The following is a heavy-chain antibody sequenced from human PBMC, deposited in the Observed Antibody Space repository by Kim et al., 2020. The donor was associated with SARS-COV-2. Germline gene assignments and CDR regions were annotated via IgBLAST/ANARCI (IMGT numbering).Heavy chain of an antibody. CDR3: SKGKILGASTPEAFDY. J-gene: IGHJ4*02. CDR1: GFTFRHYA. CDR2: ISEGGGST. V-gene: IGHV3-23*01. Sequence: GGSLRLSCAAAGFTFRHYAMSWVRQAPGMGLEWVSHISEGGGSTFYADSVEGRFTISRDDSKNTLYLHMDSLRGEDTATYYCSKGKILGASTPEAFDYWGLGTLVTVSS. D-gene: IGHD1-26*01.